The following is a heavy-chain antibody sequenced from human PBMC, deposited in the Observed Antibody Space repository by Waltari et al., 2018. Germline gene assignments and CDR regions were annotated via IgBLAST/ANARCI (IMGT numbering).Heavy chain of an antibody. J-gene: IGHJ4*02. V-gene: IGHV4-59*08. CDR3: ARWDSPGRYFGD. CDR1: GGSIYNYF. D-gene: IGHD1-20*01. Sequence: QVQLQESGPGLVTPSETLSLTCSVSGGSIYNYFWNWIRQPPGKGLQWIGYIRHTGITKSNPSLNSRVTMAVDTSKSQISLRLTSVSATDTAVYFCARWDSPGRYFGDWGQGTPVTVSS. CDR2: IRHTGIT.